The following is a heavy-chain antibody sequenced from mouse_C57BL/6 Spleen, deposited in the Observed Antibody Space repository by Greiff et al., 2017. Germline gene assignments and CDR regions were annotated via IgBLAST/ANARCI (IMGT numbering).Heavy chain of an antibody. V-gene: IGHV1-72*01. CDR3: AIDHYGSYEYIDV. D-gene: IGHD2-1*01. J-gene: IGHJ1*03. CDR2: IDPNSGGT. Sequence: QVQLQQPGAELVKPGASVKLSCKASGYTFTSYWMHWVKQRPGRGLEWIGRIDPNSGGTKYNEKFKSKATLNVDKPSSTAYMQLSSLTSEDSTVDNSAIDHYGSYEYIDVWGTGTTVTVSS. CDR1: GYTFTSYW.